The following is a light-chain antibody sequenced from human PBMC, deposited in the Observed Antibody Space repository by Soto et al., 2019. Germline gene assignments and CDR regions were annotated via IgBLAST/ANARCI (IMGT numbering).Light chain of an antibody. V-gene: IGKV3-20*01. J-gene: IGKJ2*01. Sequence: IVLTQSPGTLSLSPGERATLSCRASQSVSISYLAWYQQKPGQAPRLLIYGASSRATGIPDRFSGSGSGTDFTLTISRLEPEDFAVYYCQQYGSASLYTVGQGTKLEIK. CDR3: QQYGSASLYT. CDR1: QSVSISY. CDR2: GAS.